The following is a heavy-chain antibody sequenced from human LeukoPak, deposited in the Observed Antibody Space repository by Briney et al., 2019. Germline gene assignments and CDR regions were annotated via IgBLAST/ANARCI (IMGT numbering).Heavy chain of an antibody. CDR3: ARGVTRGLIISGGNYFDY. CDR2: IYDPGST. CDR1: GGSISSGDYS. D-gene: IGHD3-10*01. Sequence: SETLSRTCTVSGGSISSGDYSWTWIRQPPGKGLEWIGYIYDPGSTYSNPSLKSRVTISVDRSKNQFSLKLRSVTAADTAVYYCARGVTRGLIISGGNYFDYWGQGTLVTVSS. J-gene: IGHJ4*02. V-gene: IGHV4-30-2*01.